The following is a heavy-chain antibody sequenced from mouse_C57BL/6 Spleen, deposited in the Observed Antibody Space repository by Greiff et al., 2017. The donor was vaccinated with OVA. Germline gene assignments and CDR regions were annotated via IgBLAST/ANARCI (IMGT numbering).Heavy chain of an antibody. CDR3: ASELRDAYWYFDV. V-gene: IGHV14-3*01. CDR2: IDPANGNP. Sequence: VQLQQSVAELVRPGASVKLSCTASGFNIKNTYMHWVKQRPEQGLEWIGRIDPANGNPKYAPKFKGKATITADTSSNTAYLQLSSLTSEDTAIFYWASELRDAYWYFDVWGTGTTVTVSS. J-gene: IGHJ1*03. CDR1: GFNIKNTY. D-gene: IGHD1-1*01.